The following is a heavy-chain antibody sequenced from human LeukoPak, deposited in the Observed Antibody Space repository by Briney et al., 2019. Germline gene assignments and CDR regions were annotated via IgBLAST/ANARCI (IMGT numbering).Heavy chain of an antibody. Sequence: GGSLRLSCAASGFTFSSYSMNWVRQAPGKGLEWVSSISSSSSYIYYADSVKGRFTISRDNAKNSLYLQMNSLRAEDTAVYYCARDLGGVESEGGWAFDIWGQGTIVTASS. CDR1: GFTFSSYS. D-gene: IGHD2-8*02. J-gene: IGHJ3*02. V-gene: IGHV3-21*01. CDR3: ARDLGGVESEGGWAFDI. CDR2: ISSSSSYI.